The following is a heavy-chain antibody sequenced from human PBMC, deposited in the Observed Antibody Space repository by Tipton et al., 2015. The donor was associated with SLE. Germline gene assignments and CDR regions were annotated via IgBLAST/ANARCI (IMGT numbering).Heavy chain of an antibody. Sequence: TLSLTCIVSGGSISANNYYWGWVRQTPGKGLQWIGSVYYITETYYNSSLKSRVRMSVDTSKNQFSLKVISVTAADTAVYFCARCRLGNWFDPWGQGTLVTVSS. CDR3: ARCRLGNWFDP. V-gene: IGHV4-39*01. CDR2: VYYITET. CDR1: GGSISANNYY. J-gene: IGHJ5*02. D-gene: IGHD3-16*01.